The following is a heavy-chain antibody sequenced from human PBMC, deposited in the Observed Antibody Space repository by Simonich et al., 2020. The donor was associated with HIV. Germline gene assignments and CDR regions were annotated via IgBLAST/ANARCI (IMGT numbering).Heavy chain of an antibody. J-gene: IGHJ6*02. Sequence: EVQLVESGGGLVQPGGSLRLSCAASGFTFSNHWMHWVRQAPGKGRGGVSRIHTEGSSTAYADAVKGRFTISRDNAQNTLHLRMHSLRAEDTAVYYCARDKVHSLIDYGMDVWGQGTTVTVSS. CDR2: IHTEGSST. CDR3: ARDKVHSLIDYGMDV. CDR1: GFTFSNHW. D-gene: IGHD2-21*01. V-gene: IGHV3-74*01.